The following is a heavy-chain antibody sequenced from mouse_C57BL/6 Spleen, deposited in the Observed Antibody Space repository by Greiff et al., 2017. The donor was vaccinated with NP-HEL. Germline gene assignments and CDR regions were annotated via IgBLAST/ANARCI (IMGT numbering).Heavy chain of an antibody. D-gene: IGHD1-1*01. Sequence: QVQLQQSGPGLVQPPQSRSTTSTVPGFSLTSHGVHWVRQSPGKGLEWLGVIWSGESTDYNAAFISRLSISKDNSKSQVFFKMNSLQADDTAIYYCARIPLYYGSSGFAYWGQGTLVTVSA. CDR1: GFSLTSHG. CDR2: IWSGEST. V-gene: IGHV2-2*01. CDR3: ARIPLYYGSSGFAY. J-gene: IGHJ3*01.